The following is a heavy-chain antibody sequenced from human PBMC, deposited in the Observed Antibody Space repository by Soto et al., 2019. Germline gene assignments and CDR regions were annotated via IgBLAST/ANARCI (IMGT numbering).Heavy chain of an antibody. V-gene: IGHV4-34*01. CDR3: ARQYDYGDYGLWFDP. J-gene: IGHJ5*02. CDR2: INHSGST. CDR1: GGSFSGYY. D-gene: IGHD4-17*01. Sequence: SETLSLTCAAYGGSFSGYYWSWIRQPPGKGLEWIGEINHSGSTNYNPSLKSRVTISVDTSKNQFSLKLSSVTAADTAVYYCARQYDYGDYGLWFDPWGQGTLVTVS.